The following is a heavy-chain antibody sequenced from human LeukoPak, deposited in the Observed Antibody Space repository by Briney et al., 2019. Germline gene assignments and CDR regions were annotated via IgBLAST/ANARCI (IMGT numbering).Heavy chain of an antibody. CDR2: ITGSGSNT. CDR3: AKDRTTGIPFDD. Sequence: GGSLRLSCAASGFTFSSYAMSWVRQAPGKELEWVSTITGSGSNTYYADSVKGRFTISRDNSKNTLDLQMNSLRAEDTAVYYCAKDRTTGIPFDDWGQGTLVTVS. V-gene: IGHV3-23*01. D-gene: IGHD4-17*01. CDR1: GFTFSSYA. J-gene: IGHJ4*02.